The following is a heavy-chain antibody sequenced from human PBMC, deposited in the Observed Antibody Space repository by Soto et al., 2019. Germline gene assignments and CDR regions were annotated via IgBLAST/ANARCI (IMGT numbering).Heavy chain of an antibody. D-gene: IGHD4-17*01. CDR3: ARSPAYGDYANLDT. CDR2: IYTTRSP. V-gene: IGHV4-4*07. J-gene: IGHJ5*02. CDR1: GDSVSKYY. Sequence: SETLSLTCTVSGDSVSKYYWNWIRQPAGKGLEWIGRIYTTRSPNYNPSLKSRVTMSVDTSKNQFSLKLNLTSVTAADTAVYYCARSPAYGDYANLDTWGQGTLVTVSS.